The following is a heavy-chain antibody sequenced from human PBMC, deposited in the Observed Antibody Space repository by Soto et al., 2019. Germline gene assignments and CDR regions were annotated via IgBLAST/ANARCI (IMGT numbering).Heavy chain of an antibody. CDR1: GYSISSGYY. J-gene: IGHJ6*02. D-gene: IGHD2-21*02. CDR3: ARDRAVTADYYYYGMDV. CDR2: IYHSGST. V-gene: IGHV4-38-2*02. Sequence: SETLSLTCAVSGYSISSGYYWGWIRQPPGKGLEWIGSIYHSGSTYYNPSLKSRVTISVDTSKNQFSLKLSSVTAADTAVYYCARDRAVTADYYYYGMDVWGQGTTVTVSS.